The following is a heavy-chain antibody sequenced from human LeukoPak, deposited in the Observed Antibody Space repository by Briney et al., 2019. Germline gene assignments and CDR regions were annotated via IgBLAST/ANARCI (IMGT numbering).Heavy chain of an antibody. CDR1: GDSISRGNYY. D-gene: IGHD7-27*01. Sequence: SQTLSLTCTVSGDSISRGNYYWTWIRQPGGKRLEWIGRIHTSGSTNYNPSLKSQVNISMDTSKNQFSLNVNSVTAADTAVYYCARDRAGDSFDIWGQGTMVTVSS. J-gene: IGHJ3*02. CDR2: IHTSGST. V-gene: IGHV4-61*02. CDR3: ARDRAGDSFDI.